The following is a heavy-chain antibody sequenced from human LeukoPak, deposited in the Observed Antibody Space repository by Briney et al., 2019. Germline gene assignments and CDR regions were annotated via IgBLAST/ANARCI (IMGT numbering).Heavy chain of an antibody. CDR2: INHSGST. V-gene: IGHV4-34*01. CDR1: GGSFSGYY. D-gene: IGHD1-26*01. J-gene: IGHJ6*03. Sequence: SETLSLTCAVYGGSFSGYYWSWIRQPPGKGPEWIGEINHSGSTNYNPSLKSRVTISVDTSKNQFSLKLSSVTAADTAVYYCAGSRPHYYMDVWGKGTTVTVSS. CDR3: AGSRPHYYMDV.